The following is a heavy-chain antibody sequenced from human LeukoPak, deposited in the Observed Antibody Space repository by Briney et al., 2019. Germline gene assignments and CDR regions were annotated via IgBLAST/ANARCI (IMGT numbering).Heavy chain of an antibody. CDR1: GSTFSTNA. D-gene: IGHD5-12*01. CDR3: AKCGNSGCHLIDY. V-gene: IGHV3-23*01. CDR2: ISGRTGST. J-gene: IGHJ4*02. Sequence: QSGGSLRLSCAASGSTFSTNAMSWVRQAPGKGLEWVSAISGRTGSTYYSDSVKGRFTISRDNSKSTLYLQMDSLRAEDTAVYYCAKCGNSGCHLIDYWGQGTLVTVSS.